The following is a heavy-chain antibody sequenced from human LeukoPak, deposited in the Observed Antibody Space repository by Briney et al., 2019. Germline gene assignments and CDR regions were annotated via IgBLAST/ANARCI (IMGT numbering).Heavy chain of an antibody. D-gene: IGHD2-21*02. Sequence: PSETLSLTCTVSGGSISSYYWSWIRQPAGKGLEWIGRIYTRGSTNYNPSLKSRVTMSVDTSKNQFSLKLSSVTAADTAVYYCARRSVVTANNFDAFDIWGQGTRVTVSS. J-gene: IGHJ3*02. CDR3: ARRSVVTANNFDAFDI. V-gene: IGHV4-4*07. CDR1: GGSISSYY. CDR2: IYTRGST.